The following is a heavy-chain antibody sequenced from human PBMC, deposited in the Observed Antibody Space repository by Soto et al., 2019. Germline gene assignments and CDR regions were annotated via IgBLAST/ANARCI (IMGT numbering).Heavy chain of an antibody. CDR3: ARDRVVRGVISPGPPYYYYGMDV. CDR2: ISAYNGNT. CDR1: GYTFTRYG. V-gene: IGHV1-18*01. J-gene: IGHJ6*02. Sequence: ASVKVSCKASGYTFTRYGISWVRQAPGQGLEWMGWISAYNGNTNYAQKLQGRVTMTTDTSTSTAYMELRSLRSDDTAVYYCARDRVVRGVISPGPPYYYYGMDVWGQGTTVTVSS. D-gene: IGHD3-10*01.